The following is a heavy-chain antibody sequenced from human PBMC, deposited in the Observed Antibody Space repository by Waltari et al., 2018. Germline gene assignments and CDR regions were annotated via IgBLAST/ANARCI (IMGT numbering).Heavy chain of an antibody. CDR3: ARASEYCSGGSCYSQELDY. Sequence: QVQLVQSGAEVQKPGSSVTVSCKASGGTFSSYAISWVRQPPGQWLEWMGGITPIFGTANYAQKFQGRVTITTDESTSTADMELSSLRSEDTAVYYCARASEYCSGGSCYSQELDYWGQGTLVTVSS. J-gene: IGHJ4*02. CDR2: ITPIFGTA. CDR1: GGTFSSYA. V-gene: IGHV1-69*05. D-gene: IGHD2-15*01.